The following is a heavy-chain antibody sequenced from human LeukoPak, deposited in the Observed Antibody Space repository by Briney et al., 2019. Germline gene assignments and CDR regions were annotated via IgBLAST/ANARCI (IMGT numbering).Heavy chain of an antibody. D-gene: IGHD5-18*01. Sequence: GGSLRLSCAASGFTFINYAMSWVRQAPGKGLEWVSVISGSGSSTYYADSVKGRFTISRDDSKNTLYLQMNRLRAEDTAVYFCARDSASYGRFDYWGQGTLVTVSS. V-gene: IGHV3-23*01. J-gene: IGHJ4*02. CDR2: ISGSGSST. CDR1: GFTFINYA. CDR3: ARDSASYGRFDY.